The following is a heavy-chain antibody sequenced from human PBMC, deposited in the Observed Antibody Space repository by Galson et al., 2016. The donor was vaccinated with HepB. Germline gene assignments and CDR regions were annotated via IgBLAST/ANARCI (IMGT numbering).Heavy chain of an antibody. CDR3: ARSYLLGRGFGW. CDR1: GDSVFNNNAG. D-gene: IGHD7-27*01. V-gene: IGHV6-1*01. CDR2: TYYRSRWQN. J-gene: IGHJ4*02. Sequence: CAISGDSVFNNNAGWNWIRQSPSRGLEWLGRTYYRSRWQNDYAESVKNRITINPDTSKNQFSLQLNSVTPEDTAVYFCARSYLLGRGFGWWGQGALVTVSS.